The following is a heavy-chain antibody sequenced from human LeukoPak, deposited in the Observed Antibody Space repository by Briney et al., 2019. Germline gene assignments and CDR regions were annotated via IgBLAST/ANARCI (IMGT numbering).Heavy chain of an antibody. Sequence: GGSLRLSCAASGFTFSSYGMHWVRQAPGKGLEWVAVIWYDGSNKYYADSVKGRFTISRDNSKNTLYLQMNSLRAEDTAVYYCARDPSGSYMDVRGKGTTVTVSS. J-gene: IGHJ6*03. CDR3: ARDPSGSYMDV. D-gene: IGHD3-10*01. CDR2: IWYDGSNK. V-gene: IGHV3-33*01. CDR1: GFTFSSYG.